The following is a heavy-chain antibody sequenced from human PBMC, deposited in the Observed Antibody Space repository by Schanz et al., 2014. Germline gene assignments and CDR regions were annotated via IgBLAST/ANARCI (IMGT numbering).Heavy chain of an antibody. Sequence: QVQLVQSGAEVKKPGASVKVSCKASGYTFTSSGISWVRQAPGQGLEWMGWISAYNGNAKYPQKLQSRVTMTTDTSTSTAYMELRRLRSDDTAVYYCARDAADFYDILTEEDYWGQGTLVTVSS. V-gene: IGHV1-18*01. CDR2: ISAYNGNA. CDR1: GYTFTSSG. CDR3: ARDAADFYDILTEEDY. D-gene: IGHD3-9*01. J-gene: IGHJ4*02.